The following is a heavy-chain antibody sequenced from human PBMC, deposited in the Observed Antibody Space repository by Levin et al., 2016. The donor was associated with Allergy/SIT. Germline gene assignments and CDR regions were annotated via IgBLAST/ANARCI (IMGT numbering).Heavy chain of an antibody. V-gene: IGHV4-59*01. CDR2: IYNSGRT. Sequence: SETLSLTCTVSGGSITIYYWTWIRQPPGKGLEWIGHIYNSGRTNYNPSLKTRVTISVDTSKKQFSLKLGSVTAADTAVYYCARGLFDSGGYYYPDYWGQGTLVTVSS. D-gene: IGHD3-22*01. CDR1: GGSITIYY. J-gene: IGHJ4*02. CDR3: ARGLFDSGGYYYPDY.